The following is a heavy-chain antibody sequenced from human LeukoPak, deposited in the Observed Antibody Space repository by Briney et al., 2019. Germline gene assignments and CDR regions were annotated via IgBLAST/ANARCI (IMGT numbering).Heavy chain of an antibody. Sequence: PGGSLRLSCAASGFTFSSYAMSWVRQAPGKGLGWVSAISGSGGSTYYADSVKGRFTISRDNSKNTLYLQVNSLRAEVTAVYYCASLSSTIWDYWGQGTLVTVSS. J-gene: IGHJ4*02. V-gene: IGHV3-23*01. D-gene: IGHD2-2*01. CDR3: ASLSSTIWDY. CDR1: GFTFSSYA. CDR2: ISGSGGST.